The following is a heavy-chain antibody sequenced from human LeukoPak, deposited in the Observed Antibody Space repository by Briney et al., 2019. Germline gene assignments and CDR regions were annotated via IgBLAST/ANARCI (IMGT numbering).Heavy chain of an antibody. CDR1: GGTFSSYA. D-gene: IGHD5-18*01. V-gene: IGHV1-69*04. J-gene: IGHJ4*02. Sequence: ASVKVSCKASGGTFSSYAIGWVRQAPGQGLEWMGRIIPILGIANYAQKFQGRVTITADKSTSTAYMELSSLRSEDTAVYYCARDEPGYSFGYWGQGTLVTVSS. CDR3: ARDEPGYSFGY. CDR2: IIPILGIA.